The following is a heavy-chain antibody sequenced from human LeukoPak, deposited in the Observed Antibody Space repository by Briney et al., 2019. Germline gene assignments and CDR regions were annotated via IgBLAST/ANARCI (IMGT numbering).Heavy chain of an antibody. V-gene: IGHV4-59*01. CDR1: GGSIRSYY. CDR2: IYYSGST. Sequence: PSETLSLTCTVSGGSIRSYYWSWIRQPPGKGPEWIGYIYYSGSTNYNPSLKSRVTISVDTSKNQFSLKLSSVTAADTAVYYCARSRDGYNYDYWGQGTLVTVSS. J-gene: IGHJ4*02. CDR3: ARSRDGYNYDY. D-gene: IGHD5-24*01.